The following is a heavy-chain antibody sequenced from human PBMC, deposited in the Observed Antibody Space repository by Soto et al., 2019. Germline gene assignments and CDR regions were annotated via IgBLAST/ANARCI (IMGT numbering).Heavy chain of an antibody. CDR2: FYYSGST. CDR3: ARISVASRYMDV. Sequence: SGTLSLTCTVSGGSISSSSYYWGGIRQSPGKGLEWIGSFYYSGSTYYSPSLRSRVTISGDTSRKQISLRLSSVTAADTAVYYCARISVASRYMDVWGKGTTVTVSS. J-gene: IGHJ6*03. D-gene: IGHD5-12*01. CDR1: GGSISSSSYY. V-gene: IGHV4-39*01.